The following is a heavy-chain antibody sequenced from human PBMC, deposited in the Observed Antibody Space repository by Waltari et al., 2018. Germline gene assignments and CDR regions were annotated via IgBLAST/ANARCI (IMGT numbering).Heavy chain of an antibody. Sequence: QVQLQQWGAGLLKPSETRSLTCAADGASVSGYYWSWIRQPPGKGLEWIGEINHSGSTNYNPSLKSRVTISVDTSKNQFSLKLSSVTAADTAVYYCARGGWFDPWGQGTLVTVSS. J-gene: IGHJ5*02. CDR2: INHSGST. CDR3: ARGGWFDP. CDR1: GASVSGYY. V-gene: IGHV4-34*01.